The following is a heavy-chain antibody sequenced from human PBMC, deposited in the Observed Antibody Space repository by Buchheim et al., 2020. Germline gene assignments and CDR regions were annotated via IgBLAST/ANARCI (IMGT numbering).Heavy chain of an antibody. CDR2: ISYDGSNK. Sequence: QVQLVESGGGVVQPGRSLRLSCAASGFTFSSYGMHWVRQAPGKGLEWVAVISYDGSNKYYADSVKGRFTISRDNSKNTLYLQMNSLRAEDTAVYYCAKEGWCSGGSCYSVNYYYGMDVWGQGTT. J-gene: IGHJ6*02. V-gene: IGHV3-30*18. D-gene: IGHD2-15*01. CDR1: GFTFSSYG. CDR3: AKEGWCSGGSCYSVNYYYGMDV.